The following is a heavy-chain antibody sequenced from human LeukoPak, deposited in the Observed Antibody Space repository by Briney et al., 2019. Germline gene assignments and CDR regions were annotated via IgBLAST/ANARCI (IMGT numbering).Heavy chain of an antibody. D-gene: IGHD3-9*01. CDR1: GFTIGKSD. CDR2: VYTGGRT. V-gene: IGHV3-53*05. J-gene: IGHJ4*02. Sequence: PGRSLRLSCATSGFTIGKSDMAWVRQAPGKGLEWVSIVYTGGRTFHADSVKGRFTMSRDQSKNTVGLQMNSLRSEDTALYYCARGSMPGTGLPFDYWGQGTQVSVSS. CDR3: ARGSMPGTGLPFDY.